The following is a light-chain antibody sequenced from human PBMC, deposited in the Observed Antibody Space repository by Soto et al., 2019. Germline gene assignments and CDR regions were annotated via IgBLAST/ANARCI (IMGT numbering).Light chain of an antibody. CDR1: QSLLHSNGYNY. CDR2: LGS. V-gene: IGKV2-28*01. J-gene: IGKJ1*01. Sequence: DIVMTQSPVSLPVTPGEPASISCRSSQSLLHSNGYNYLDWYLQKPGQSPQLLIYLGSNRASGVPGRFSASASGTDFTLTISRVEAEDVGVYYCMGALQSPPTFGQGTRVE. CDR3: MGALQSPPT.